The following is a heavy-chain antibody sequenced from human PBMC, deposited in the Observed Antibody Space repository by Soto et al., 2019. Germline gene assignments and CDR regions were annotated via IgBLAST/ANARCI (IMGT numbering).Heavy chain of an antibody. Sequence: VQLVESGGGVVQPGRSLRLSCAASGFTFSSYAMHWVRQAPGKGLEWVAVISYDGSNKYYADSVKGRFTISRDNSKNTLYLQMNSLRAEDTAVYYCARDREYGMDVWGQGTTVTVSS. CDR3: ARDREYGMDV. CDR2: ISYDGSNK. D-gene: IGHD1-26*01. J-gene: IGHJ6*02. CDR1: GFTFSSYA. V-gene: IGHV3-30-3*01.